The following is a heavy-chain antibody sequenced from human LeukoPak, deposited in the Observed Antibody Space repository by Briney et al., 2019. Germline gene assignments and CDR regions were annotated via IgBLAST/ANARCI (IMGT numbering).Heavy chain of an antibody. J-gene: IGHJ4*02. CDR1: GFTFSDYY. CDR2: ISSSGSTI. V-gene: IGHV3-11*04. Sequence: PGGSLRLSCAASGFTFSDYYMSWLRQAPGKGLEWVSYISSSGSTIYYADSVKGRFTISRDNAKNSLYLQMNSLRAEDTAVYYCARDNRGGYSYGSVDYWGQGTLVTVSS. CDR3: ARDNRGGYSYGSVDY. D-gene: IGHD5-18*01.